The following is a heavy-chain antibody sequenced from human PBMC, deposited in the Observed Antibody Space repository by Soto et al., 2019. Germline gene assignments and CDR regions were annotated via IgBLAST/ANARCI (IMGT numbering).Heavy chain of an antibody. V-gene: IGHV1-3*05. J-gene: IGHJ6*02. CDR1: GYTFTSYA. CDR2: INAGNGNT. CDR3: ARGDYCDYADYYYYGMDV. D-gene: IGHD4-17*01. Sequence: QVQLVQSGAEEKKPGASVKVSCKASGYTFTSYAMHWVRQAPGQRLEWMGWINAGNGNTKYSQKFQGRVTITRDTSASTDYMERSSMRSEDTAVYYCARGDYCDYADYYYYGMDVWGQGTTVTVSS.